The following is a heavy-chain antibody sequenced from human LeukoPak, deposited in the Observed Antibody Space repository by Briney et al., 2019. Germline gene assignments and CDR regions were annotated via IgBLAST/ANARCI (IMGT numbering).Heavy chain of an antibody. D-gene: IGHD1-14*01. CDR1: GYTFTGYH. V-gene: IGHV1-2*02. CDR2: INPNTGGT. Sequence: ASVKVSCKASGYTFTGYHIHWVRQAPGQGLEWMGWINPNTGGTNYAQKFQGRVTMTRDTSISTAYMDLSRLRSDDTAVYYCASDGSPSPYYWGQGTLVTVSS. J-gene: IGHJ4*02. CDR3: ASDGSPSPYY.